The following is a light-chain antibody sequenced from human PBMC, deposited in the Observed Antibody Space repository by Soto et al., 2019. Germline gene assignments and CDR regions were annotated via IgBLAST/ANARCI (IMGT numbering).Light chain of an antibody. V-gene: IGKV1-39*01. J-gene: IGKJ1*01. CDR3: QQSYSTPWT. Sequence: IQMTQSPSSLSASLGDRFTISCLASQSISSYLNWYQQKPGKAPKLLIYAASSLQSGVPSRFSGSGSGTDFTLTISSLQPEDFATYYCQQSYSTPWTFGQGTKVDIK. CDR1: QSISSY. CDR2: AAS.